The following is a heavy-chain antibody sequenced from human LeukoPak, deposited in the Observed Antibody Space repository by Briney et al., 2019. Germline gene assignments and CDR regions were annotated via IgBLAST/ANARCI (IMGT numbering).Heavy chain of an antibody. D-gene: IGHD1-1*01. CDR2: ISSNGGSS. Sequence: GGSLRLSCSASGFTFSAYAMYWVRQAPGKGLEYVSGISSNGGSSFYADSVKGRFTISRDNSKNTLYLQMSSLRAEDTVVYYCVKITSVTGGDCWGQGTRLTVSS. CDR1: GFTFSAYA. V-gene: IGHV3-64D*09. J-gene: IGHJ4*02. CDR3: VKITSVTGGDC.